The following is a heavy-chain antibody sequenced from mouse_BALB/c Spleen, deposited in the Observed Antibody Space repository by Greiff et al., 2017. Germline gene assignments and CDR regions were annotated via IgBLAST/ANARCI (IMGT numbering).Heavy chain of an antibody. J-gene: IGHJ2*01. Sequence: EVQLQESGGGLVQPGGSRKLSCAASGFTFSSFGMHWVRQAPEKGLEWVAYISSGSSTIYYADTVKGRFTISRDNPKNTLFLQMTSLRSEDTAMYYCARGSNWVDYWGQGTTLTVSS. D-gene: IGHD4-1*01. CDR3: ARGSNWVDY. V-gene: IGHV5-17*02. CDR2: ISSGSSTI. CDR1: GFTFSSFG.